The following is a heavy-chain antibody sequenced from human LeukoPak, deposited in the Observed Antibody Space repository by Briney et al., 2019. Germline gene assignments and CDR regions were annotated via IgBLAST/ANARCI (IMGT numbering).Heavy chain of an antibody. CDR3: AKDIRRGDNYGYDQFAY. D-gene: IGHD5-18*01. J-gene: IGHJ4*02. V-gene: IGHV3-30*02. CDR1: GFTFSIYG. CDR2: IQYDGTNK. Sequence: GGSLRLSCAASGFTFSIYGMHWARQAPGKGLEWVAFIQYDGTNKYYADSVKGRFTISRDNSKNTVYLQINSLRPEDTALYYCAKDIRRGDNYGYDQFAYWGQGTLVTVSS.